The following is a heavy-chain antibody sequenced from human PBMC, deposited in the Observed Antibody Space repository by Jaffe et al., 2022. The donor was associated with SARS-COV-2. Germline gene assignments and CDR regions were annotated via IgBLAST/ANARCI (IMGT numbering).Heavy chain of an antibody. CDR1: GFTVSSNY. CDR2: IYSGGST. V-gene: IGHV3-66*02. J-gene: IGHJ6*02. CDR3: ARDKVIEAYCSSTSCSNRYYYYGMDV. D-gene: IGHD2-2*01. Sequence: EVQLVESGGGLVQRGGSLRLSCAASGFTVSSNYMNWVRQAPGKGLEWVSVIYSGGSTYYADSVKGRFTISRDNSKNTLYLQMNSLRAEDTAVYYCARDKVIEAYCSSTSCSNRYYYYGMDVWGQGTTVTVSS.